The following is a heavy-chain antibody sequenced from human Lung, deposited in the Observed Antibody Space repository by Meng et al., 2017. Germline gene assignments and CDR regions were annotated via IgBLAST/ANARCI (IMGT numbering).Heavy chain of an antibody. D-gene: IGHD2-8*01. CDR1: GGSFSGYY. CDR2: INHSGST. Sequence: SETLSLTCAVYGGSFSGYYWSWIRQRPGKGLEWIGEINHSGSTNYNPSLKSRVTISVDTSKNQFSLKLSSVTAADTAVYYCARGTGDIVLMVYASYYFDYWGQGTLVTVSS. CDR3: ARGTGDIVLMVYASYYFDY. V-gene: IGHV4-34*01. J-gene: IGHJ4*02.